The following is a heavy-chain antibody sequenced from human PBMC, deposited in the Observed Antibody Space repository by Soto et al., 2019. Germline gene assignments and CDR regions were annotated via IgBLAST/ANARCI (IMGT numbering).Heavy chain of an antibody. V-gene: IGHV5-51*01. D-gene: IGHD5-12*01. CDR1: GYSFTSYW. CDR3: ARENGGYDWRF. CDR2: IYPGDSDA. Sequence: GESLKISCKGPGYSFTSYWIGWVRQVPGKGLEWMGIIYPGDSDARYSPSFKGQVIISVDKSISTAYLQWSSLKASDTAMYYCARENGGYDWRFWGQGTLVTVSS. J-gene: IGHJ4*02.